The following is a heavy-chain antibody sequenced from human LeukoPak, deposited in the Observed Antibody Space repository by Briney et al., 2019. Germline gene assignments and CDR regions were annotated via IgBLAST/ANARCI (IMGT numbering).Heavy chain of an antibody. J-gene: IGHJ5*02. D-gene: IGHD3-3*01. Sequence: PSETLSLTCTVSGGSISSSSYYWGWIRQPPGKGLEWIGYIYYSGSTYYNPSLKSRVTISVDTSKNQFSLKLSSVTAADTAVYYCARGTYYDFWSGYTNWFDPWGQGTLVTVSS. CDR2: IYYSGST. CDR1: GGSISSSSYY. V-gene: IGHV4-30-4*08. CDR3: ARGTYYDFWSGYTNWFDP.